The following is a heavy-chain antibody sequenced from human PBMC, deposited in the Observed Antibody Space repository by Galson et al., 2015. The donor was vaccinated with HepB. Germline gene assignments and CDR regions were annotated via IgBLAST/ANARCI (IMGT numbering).Heavy chain of an antibody. Sequence: SVKVSCKASGYTFTSYDINWVRQATGQGLEWMGWMNPNSGNTGYAQKFQGRVTMTRNTSISTAYMELSSLRSEDTAVYYCARGLDDYGDWYFDPWGQGTLVTVSS. J-gene: IGHJ5*02. CDR2: MNPNSGNT. V-gene: IGHV1-8*01. CDR3: ARGLDDYGDWYFDP. CDR1: GYTFTSYD. D-gene: IGHD4-17*01.